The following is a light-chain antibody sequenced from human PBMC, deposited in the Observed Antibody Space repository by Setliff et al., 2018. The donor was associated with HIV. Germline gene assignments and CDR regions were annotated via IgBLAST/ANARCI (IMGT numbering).Light chain of an antibody. Sequence: QSVLAQPASVSGSPGQSITIPCTGTSSDVGGYDYVSWYQQHPGKVPKLMLYEVGNRPSGVSNRFSGSKSGNTASLTISGLQAEDEADYYCCSYTSSTTLVFGTGTRSPS. CDR2: EVG. J-gene: IGLJ1*01. CDR1: SSDVGGYDY. V-gene: IGLV2-14*01. CDR3: CSYTSSTTLV.